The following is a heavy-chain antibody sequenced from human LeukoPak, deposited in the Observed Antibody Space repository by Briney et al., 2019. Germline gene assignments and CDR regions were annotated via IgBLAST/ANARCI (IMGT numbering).Heavy chain of an antibody. CDR3: AKDIGGSYFDAFDI. Sequence: PGGSLRLSCAASGFTFRNYWMSWVRQAPGKGLEWVANIKQDGNEKYYVDSVKGRFTISRDNAKNSLYLQMNSLRAEDTAVYYCAKDIGGSYFDAFDIWGQGTMVAVSS. CDR2: IKQDGNEK. V-gene: IGHV3-7*05. D-gene: IGHD1-26*01. CDR1: GFTFRNYW. J-gene: IGHJ3*02.